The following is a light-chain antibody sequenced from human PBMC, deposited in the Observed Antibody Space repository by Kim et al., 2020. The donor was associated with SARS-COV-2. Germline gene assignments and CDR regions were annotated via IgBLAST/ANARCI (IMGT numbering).Light chain of an antibody. V-gene: IGKV1-33*01. CDR2: DAS. Sequence: AAVGDRVTITCQASQDISNNLNWYQVQPGKAHKVLIYDASNLETGAPARFGGSGSGTHFTFTISSLQPEDIATYYCQQYDSLPLTFGGGTKVDIK. CDR3: QQYDSLPLT. J-gene: IGKJ4*01. CDR1: QDISNN.